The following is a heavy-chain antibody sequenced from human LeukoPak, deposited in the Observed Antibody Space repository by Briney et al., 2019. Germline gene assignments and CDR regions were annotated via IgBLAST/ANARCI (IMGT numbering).Heavy chain of an antibody. J-gene: IGHJ6*02. Sequence: PGGSLRLSCAASGFTFSSYAMSWVRQAPGKGLEWVSVIYTDRSTYYADSVKGRFTISRDNSKNTLHLQMNGLRVEDTAVYYCARDRVGYGYNYGMDVWGQGTTVTVSS. V-gene: IGHV3-53*01. CDR1: GFTFSSYA. D-gene: IGHD4-17*01. CDR2: IYTDRST. CDR3: ARDRVGYGYNYGMDV.